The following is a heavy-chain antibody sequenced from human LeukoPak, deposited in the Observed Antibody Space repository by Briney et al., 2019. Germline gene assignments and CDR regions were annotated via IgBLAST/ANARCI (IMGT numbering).Heavy chain of an antibody. D-gene: IGHD3-3*01. CDR3: ARNYDFWSGYYKVSWLDP. V-gene: IGHV4-34*01. CDR2: INHSGST. Sequence: PGGSLRLSCAASGFTFSSHWMSWIRQPPGKGLEWIGEINHSGSTNYNPSLKSRVTISVDTSKNQFSLKLNSVTAADTAVYFCARNYDFWSGYYKVSWLDPWGQGTLVTVSS. J-gene: IGHJ5*02. CDR1: GFTFSSHW.